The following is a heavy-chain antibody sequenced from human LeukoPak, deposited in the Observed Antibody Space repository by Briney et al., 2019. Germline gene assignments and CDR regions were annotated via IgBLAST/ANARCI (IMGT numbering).Heavy chain of an antibody. CDR2: INPNSGGT. CDR3: ARSHYYDFWSGNTRPTTMSYGMDV. Sequence: ASVKVSCKASGYTFTGYYMHWVRQAPGQGLEWMGWINPNSGGTNYAQKFQGWVTMTRDTSTSTAYMELRSLRSDDTAVYYCARSHYYDFWSGNTRPTTMSYGMDVWGQGTTVTVSS. CDR1: GYTFTGYY. D-gene: IGHD3-3*01. J-gene: IGHJ6*02. V-gene: IGHV1-2*04.